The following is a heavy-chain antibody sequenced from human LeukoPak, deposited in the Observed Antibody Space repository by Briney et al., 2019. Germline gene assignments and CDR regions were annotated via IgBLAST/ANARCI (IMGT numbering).Heavy chain of an antibody. CDR2: IYYSGST. D-gene: IGHD3-3*01. J-gene: IGHJ6*03. Sequence: PSETLSLTCTVSGYFIRSGFYWGWIRQPPGKGLEWIGSIYYSGSTYYNPSLKSRVTISVDTSKNQFSLKLSSVTAADTAVYYCARGGGGYDFWSGTNYYYMDVWGKGTTVTVSS. V-gene: IGHV4-38-2*02. CDR3: ARGGGGYDFWSGTNYYYMDV. CDR1: GYFIRSGFY.